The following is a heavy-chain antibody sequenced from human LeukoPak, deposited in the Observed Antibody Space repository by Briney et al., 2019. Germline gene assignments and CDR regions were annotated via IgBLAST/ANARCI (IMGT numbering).Heavy chain of an antibody. CDR2: IKQDGSEK. D-gene: IGHD6-13*01. CDR3: AREWQGGIAAAGTRIEGDY. CDR1: GFTFSSRW. Sequence: PGGSLRLSCAASGFTFSSRWMGWVRQAPGKGLEWVANIKQDGSEKNYVDSVKGRFTISRDNAENSLFLQMNSLRVEDTAVYYCAREWQGGIAAAGTRIEGDYWGQGTLVAVSS. J-gene: IGHJ4*02. V-gene: IGHV3-7*01.